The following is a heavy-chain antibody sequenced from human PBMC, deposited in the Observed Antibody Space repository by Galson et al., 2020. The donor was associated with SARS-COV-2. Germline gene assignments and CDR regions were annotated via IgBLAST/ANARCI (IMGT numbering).Heavy chain of an antibody. CDR1: GYTFTSND. V-gene: IGHV1-8*01. Sequence: ASVKVSCKASGYTFTSNDINWVQQATGQGLEWMGWMNPNSGNTGYAQKFQGRATMTRNTSISTAYMELSSLRSEDTAVYYCARGVYVTPVITASYYYTDVWGKGTTVTVSS. J-gene: IGHJ6*03. CDR2: MNPNSGNT. D-gene: IGHD4-4*01. CDR3: ARGVYVTPVITASYYYTDV.